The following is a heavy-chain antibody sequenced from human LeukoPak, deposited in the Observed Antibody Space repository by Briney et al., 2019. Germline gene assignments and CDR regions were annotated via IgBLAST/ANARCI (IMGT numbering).Heavy chain of an antibody. V-gene: IGHV4-61*02. J-gene: IGHJ4*02. D-gene: IGHD1-26*01. CDR3: ARSFSEKFYFES. CDR1: GGSISSGNYY. CDR2: IYASGST. Sequence: PSQTLSLTCTVSGGSISSGNYYWSWIRQPAGKGLEWIGRIYASGSTNYNPSLKSRVTISVDTSKNQFSLKLSSVTAADTAMYFCARSFSEKFYFESWGQGTLVTVSS.